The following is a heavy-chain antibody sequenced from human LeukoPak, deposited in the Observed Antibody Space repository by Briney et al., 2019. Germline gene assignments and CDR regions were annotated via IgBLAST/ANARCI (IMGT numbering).Heavy chain of an antibody. CDR1: GYTFTTYY. D-gene: IGHD1-26*01. Sequence: ASVKASCKASGYTFTTYYIHWVRQAPGQGLEWMGIINPSGGSTRYAQKFQGRVTMTRDTSTSTVYMELSSLRSEDTAVYYCARVIVGATSGRNYFDYWGQGTLVTVSS. V-gene: IGHV1-46*01. J-gene: IGHJ4*02. CDR3: ARVIVGATSGRNYFDY. CDR2: INPSGGST.